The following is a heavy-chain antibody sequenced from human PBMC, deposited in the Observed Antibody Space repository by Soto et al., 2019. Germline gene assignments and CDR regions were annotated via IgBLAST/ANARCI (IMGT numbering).Heavy chain of an antibody. D-gene: IGHD4-17*01. Sequence: GGSLRLSCAASGFTFSNYAMNWVRQAPGKGLQWVSYISHKSSAIYHADSVKGRFTISRDNANNSLYLQMNSLRDEDTAVYYCARDPYSSTTVTIIDYWGQGTLVTVSS. CDR3: ARDPYSSTTVTIIDY. CDR1: GFTFSNYA. V-gene: IGHV3-48*02. CDR2: ISHKSSAI. J-gene: IGHJ4*02.